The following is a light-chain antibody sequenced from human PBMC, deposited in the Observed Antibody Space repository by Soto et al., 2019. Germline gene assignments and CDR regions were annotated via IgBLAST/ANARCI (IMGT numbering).Light chain of an antibody. CDR3: QQRSNWPLT. V-gene: IGKV3-11*01. CDR1: QSVVRY. J-gene: IGKJ4*01. Sequence: EIVLTQSPVTLSLSPGERATLSCRASQSVVRYLAWYQQKPGQAPRLLIYDASKRATGIPARFSGSGYGTDFTLTIDSLEPDDLAVYSCQQRSNWPLTFGGGTKVEIK. CDR2: DAS.